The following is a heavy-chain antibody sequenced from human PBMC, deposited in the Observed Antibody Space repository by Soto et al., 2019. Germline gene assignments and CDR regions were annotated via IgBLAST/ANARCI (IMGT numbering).Heavy chain of an antibody. Sequence: SETLSLTCTVSGGSISSSSYYWGWVRQPPGKGLEWIGSIYYSGSTYYNPSLKSRVTISVDTSKNQFSLKLSSVTAADTAVYYCAKLLGYYYGMDVWGQGTTVTVSS. CDR1: GGSISSSSYY. CDR2: IYYSGST. V-gene: IGHV4-39*01. CDR3: AKLLGYYYGMDV. J-gene: IGHJ6*02. D-gene: IGHD1-26*01.